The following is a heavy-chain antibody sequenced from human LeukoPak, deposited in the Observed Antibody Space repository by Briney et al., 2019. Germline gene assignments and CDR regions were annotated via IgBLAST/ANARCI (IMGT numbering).Heavy chain of an antibody. Sequence: PGGSLRLSCAASGFTFSSYGMHWVRQAPGKGLEWVAFIRFDGSSNYSADSAKGRFTISRDNSKNTLFLQIISLRAEDTALYFCVTSAFDFWGQGTLLTVSS. CDR3: VTSAFDF. CDR2: IRFDGSSN. D-gene: IGHD1-26*01. J-gene: IGHJ4*02. CDR1: GFTFSSYG. V-gene: IGHV3-30*02.